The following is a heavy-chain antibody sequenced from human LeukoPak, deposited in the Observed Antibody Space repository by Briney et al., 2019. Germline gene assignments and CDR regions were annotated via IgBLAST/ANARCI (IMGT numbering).Heavy chain of an antibody. CDR1: GTSFSDYY. CDR3: AREPRTGTSIDY. V-gene: IGHV4-34*01. D-gene: IGHD1-1*01. CDR2: INHSRRT. J-gene: IGHJ4*02. Sequence: SETLSLTCAVYGTSFSDYYWSWIRQPPGKGLEWIGEINHSRRTNYNPSLKSRVTISIDTSKKQISLKLSSVTAADTAAYYCAREPRTGTSIDYWGQGTLVIISS.